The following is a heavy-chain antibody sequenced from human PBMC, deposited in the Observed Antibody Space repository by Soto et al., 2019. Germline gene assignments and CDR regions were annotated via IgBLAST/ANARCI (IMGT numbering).Heavy chain of an antibody. J-gene: IGHJ4*02. CDR2: TYYRSTWNN. Sequence: QVQLQQSGPGLVKPSQTLSLTCAISGDSVSSNSAAWHWIRQSPSRGLEWLGRTYYRSTWNNDYAVSVKSRISIHPATSKNQSSLQLNSVTPEDTAVYYCARGLGVGWYFDYWGQGTLVTVSS. D-gene: IGHD3-16*01. V-gene: IGHV6-1*01. CDR3: ARGLGVGWYFDY. CDR1: GDSVSSNSAA.